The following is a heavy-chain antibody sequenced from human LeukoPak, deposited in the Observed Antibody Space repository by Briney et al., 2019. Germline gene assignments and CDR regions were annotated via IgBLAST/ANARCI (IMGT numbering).Heavy chain of an antibody. CDR3: ARYHYESSGYYVLDY. Sequence: SETLSLTCTVSGGSISSYYWSWIRQPPGKGLEWIGYIYYSGSSNYNPSLKSRVTISVDTSKNQFSLTLSSVTAADTAVYYCARYHYESSGYYVLDYWGQGTLVTVSS. CDR2: IYYSGSS. V-gene: IGHV4-59*01. J-gene: IGHJ4*02. CDR1: GGSISSYY. D-gene: IGHD3-22*01.